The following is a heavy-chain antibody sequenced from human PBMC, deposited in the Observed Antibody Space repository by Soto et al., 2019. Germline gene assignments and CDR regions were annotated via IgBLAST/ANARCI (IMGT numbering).Heavy chain of an antibody. J-gene: IGHJ6*02. CDR2: IDTSGTT. V-gene: IGHV4-4*07. Sequence: QVQVPESGPGLVKPSETLSLTCTVSGGSISSYYVSWIRQSAGKGLEWIGRIDTSGTTNYNPSLKSRVTMSVDASKSQFSLNLSSVTAADTAVYYCARGPRGYVYYHGMDVWGQGTTVTVSS. D-gene: IGHD3-16*01. CDR3: ARGPRGYVYYHGMDV. CDR1: GGSISSYY.